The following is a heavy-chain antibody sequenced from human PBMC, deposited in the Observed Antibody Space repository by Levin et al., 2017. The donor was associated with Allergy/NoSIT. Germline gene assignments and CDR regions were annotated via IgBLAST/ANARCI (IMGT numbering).Heavy chain of an antibody. CDR3: ARVDTAMDHGLDY. D-gene: IGHD5-18*01. J-gene: IGHJ4*02. V-gene: IGHV1-69*02. Sequence: KISCKASGGTFSSYTISWVRQAPGQGLEWMGRIIPILGIANYAQKFQGRVTITADKSTSTAYMELSSLRSEDTAVYYCARVDTAMDHGLDYWGQGTLVTVSS. CDR1: GGTFSSYT. CDR2: IIPILGIA.